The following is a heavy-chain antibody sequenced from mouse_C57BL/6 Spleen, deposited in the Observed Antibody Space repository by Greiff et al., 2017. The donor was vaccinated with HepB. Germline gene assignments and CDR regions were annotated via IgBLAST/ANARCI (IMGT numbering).Heavy chain of an antibody. J-gene: IGHJ3*01. CDR3: ARIYDYDEAWFAY. CDR2: IYPGSGST. CDR1: GYTFTSYW. D-gene: IGHD2-4*01. Sequence: VQLQQPGAELVKPGASVKMSCKASGYTFTSYWITWVKQRPGQGLEWIGDIYPGSGSTNYNEKFKSKATLTVDTSSSTAYMQLSSLTSEASAVYYCARIYDYDEAWFAYWGQGTLVTVSA. V-gene: IGHV1-55*01.